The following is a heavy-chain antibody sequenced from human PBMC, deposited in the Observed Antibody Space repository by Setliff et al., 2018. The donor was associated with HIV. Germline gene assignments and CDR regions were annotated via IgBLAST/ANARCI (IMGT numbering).Heavy chain of an antibody. CDR2: IFTSGDT. CDR1: GVSISNYY. Sequence: PSETLSLTCTVSGVSISNYYWNWIRQPPGKGLEWIGYIFTSGDTNYNPSLRSRVTLSVDTSKNQVSLKLTSVTASDTAVYYCARGNNDLESFDYWGQGALVTVSS. CDR3: ARGNNDLESFDY. V-gene: IGHV4-4*09. D-gene: IGHD3-3*01. J-gene: IGHJ4*02.